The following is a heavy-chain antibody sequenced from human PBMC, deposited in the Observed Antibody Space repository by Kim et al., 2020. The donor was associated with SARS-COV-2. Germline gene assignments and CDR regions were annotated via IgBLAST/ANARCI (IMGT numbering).Heavy chain of an antibody. Sequence: SVKVSCKASGGTFSSYAISWVRQAPGQGLEWMGGIIPIFGTANYAQKFQGRVTITADESTSTAYMELSSLGSEDTAVYYCARYCLVGATRCFDYWGQGTLVTVSS. V-gene: IGHV1-69*13. D-gene: IGHD1-26*01. CDR3: ARYCLVGATRCFDY. J-gene: IGHJ4*02. CDR1: GGTFSSYA. CDR2: IIPIFGTA.